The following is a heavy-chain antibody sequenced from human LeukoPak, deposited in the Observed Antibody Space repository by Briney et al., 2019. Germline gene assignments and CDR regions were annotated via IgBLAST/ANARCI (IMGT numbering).Heavy chain of an antibody. Sequence: GGSLRLSCAASGFTFSSYAMSWVRQAPGKGLEWVSYISSSGSTIYYAASVKDRYTISRENAKNSLYLKMNSLRAEDTAVYYCARVEGATEYYFDYWGEGSLVTVSS. CDR2: ISSSGSTI. D-gene: IGHD1-26*01. J-gene: IGHJ4*02. V-gene: IGHV3-11*04. CDR3: ARVEGATEYYFDY. CDR1: GFTFSSYA.